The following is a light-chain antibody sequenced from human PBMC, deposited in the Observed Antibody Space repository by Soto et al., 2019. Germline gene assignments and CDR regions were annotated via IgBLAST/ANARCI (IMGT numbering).Light chain of an antibody. CDR1: SSDVGRHNA. V-gene: IGLV2-14*03. CDR3: SSYRVGGSYV. J-gene: IGLJ1*01. CDR2: DVS. Sequence: QSVLTQPASVSGSPGQSITISRSGTSSDVGRHNAVSWYQQHPGKVPQLMIYDVSIRPSGISDRLSASKSGNMASLTISGLQAEDEADYYCSSYRVGGSYVFGTGTKLTVL.